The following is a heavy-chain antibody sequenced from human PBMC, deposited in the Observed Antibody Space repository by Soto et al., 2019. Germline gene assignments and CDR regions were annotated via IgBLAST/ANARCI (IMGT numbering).Heavy chain of an antibody. V-gene: IGHV4-31*03. D-gene: IGHD3-22*01. CDR2: IYYSGST. CDR3: ARSAYDSSDRDWFDP. J-gene: IGHJ5*02. CDR1: GGSISTGGYY. Sequence: QVQLQESGPGLVKPSQTLSLTCTVSGGSISTGGYYWSWIRQHPEKGLEWIGYIYYSGSTYYNPSLKSRVTISVDTSKNQFALELSSVTAAVSAVYYCARSAYDSSDRDWFDPWGQGTLVTVSS.